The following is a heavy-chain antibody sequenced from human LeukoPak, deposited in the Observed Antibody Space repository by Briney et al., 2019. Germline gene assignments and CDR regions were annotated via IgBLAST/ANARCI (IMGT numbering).Heavy chain of an antibody. D-gene: IGHD5-18*01. V-gene: IGHV3-23*01. CDR2: ISGSGATT. Sequence: PGGSLRLSCEASGFIFSSYAMNWVRQAPGKGLGWVSGISGSGATTYYADSVKGRFTISRDNSKNMMFLQMSSLRAEDTAVYYCTKDYLGYSSDNRGDYWGQGTLVTVSS. J-gene: IGHJ4*02. CDR3: TKDYLGYSSDNRGDY. CDR1: GFIFSSYA.